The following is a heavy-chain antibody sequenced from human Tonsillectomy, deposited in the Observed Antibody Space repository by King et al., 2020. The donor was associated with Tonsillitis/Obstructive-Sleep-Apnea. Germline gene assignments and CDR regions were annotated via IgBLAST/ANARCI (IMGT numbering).Heavy chain of an antibody. CDR3: TTAETDY. CDR2: ITSKTDGGKT. CDR1: GFTFSNAW. Sequence: VQLVESGGGLVKPGGSLRLSCAASGFTFSNAWRSWVRQAPGKGLEWVGVITSKTDGGKTDDAAPVKGRLTISRDDSKNTLYLQMNSLKTEDTAVYYCTTAETDYWGQGTLVTVSS. V-gene: IGHV3-15*01. J-gene: IGHJ4*02.